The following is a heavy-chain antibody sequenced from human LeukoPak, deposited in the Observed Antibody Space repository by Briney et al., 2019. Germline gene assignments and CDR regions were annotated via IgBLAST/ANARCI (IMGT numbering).Heavy chain of an antibody. CDR3: ARSYGYSYGLGAFGI. CDR1: GGSISSGGYS. D-gene: IGHD5-18*01. V-gene: IGHV4-30-2*01. J-gene: IGHJ3*02. CDR2: IYHSGST. Sequence: PSQTLSLTCAVSGGSISSGGYSWSWIRQPPGKGLEWIGYIYHSGSTYYNPSLKSRVTISVDRSKNQFSLKLSSVTAADTAVYYCARSYGYSYGLGAFGIWGQGTMVTVSS.